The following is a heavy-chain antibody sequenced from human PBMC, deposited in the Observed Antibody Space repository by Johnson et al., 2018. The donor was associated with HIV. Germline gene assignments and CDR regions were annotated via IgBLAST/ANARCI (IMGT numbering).Heavy chain of an antibody. CDR2: ISYDGSNK. CDR3: ARDWGLYSSGWYVDAFDI. CDR1: GFTFSSYA. J-gene: IGHJ3*02. Sequence: QVQLVESGGGLVQPGRSLRLSCAASGFTFSSYAMHWVRQAPGKGLEWVAVISYDGSNKYYADSVKGRFTISRDNSKNTLYLQMNSLRAEDTAVYYFARDWGLYSSGWYVDAFDIWGQGTMVTVSS. V-gene: IGHV3-30-3*01. D-gene: IGHD6-19*01.